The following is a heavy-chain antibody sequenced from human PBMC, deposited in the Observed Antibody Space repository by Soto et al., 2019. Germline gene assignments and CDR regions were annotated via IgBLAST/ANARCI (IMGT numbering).Heavy chain of an antibody. J-gene: IGHJ4*02. CDR3: ARENLDGYNQSPTFDY. D-gene: IGHD5-12*01. Sequence: GGSLRLSCAASGLTFSNAWMNWVRQAPGKGLEWVGRIKSKTDGRTTDYAAPVKGRFTISRDNSKNTLYLQMNSLRAEDTAVYYCARENLDGYNQSPTFDYWGQGTLVTVSS. CDR2: IKSKTDGRTT. V-gene: IGHV3-15*07. CDR1: GLTFSNAW.